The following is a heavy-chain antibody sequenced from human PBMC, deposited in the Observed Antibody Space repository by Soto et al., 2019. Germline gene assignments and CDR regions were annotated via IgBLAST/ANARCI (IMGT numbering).Heavy chain of an antibody. D-gene: IGHD6-25*01. CDR3: AREREAATGLFYGMDV. J-gene: IGHJ6*02. V-gene: IGHV3-48*03. Sequence: PGGSLRLSCAASGFTFSSYEMNWVRQAPGKGLEWVSYISSSGSTIYYADSVKGRFTISRDNAKNSLYLQMNSLRAEDTAVYYCAREREAATGLFYGMDVWGQGTTVTVSS. CDR1: GFTFSSYE. CDR2: ISSSGSTI.